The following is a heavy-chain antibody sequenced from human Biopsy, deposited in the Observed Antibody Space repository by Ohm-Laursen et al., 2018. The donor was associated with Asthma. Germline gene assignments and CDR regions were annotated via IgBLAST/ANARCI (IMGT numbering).Heavy chain of an antibody. Sequence: SLRLSCSASGFTVSTNGMSWVRQPPGKGLEWVSVIYSGGGTYYADSVQGRVTISRDNSKNTLSPQMNSLRAEDTAVYYCARAYGGSFFSGSFDIWGRGTMVTVSS. CDR3: ARAYGGSFFSGSFDI. CDR2: IYSGGGT. D-gene: IGHD4-23*01. CDR1: GFTVSTNG. V-gene: IGHV3-53*01. J-gene: IGHJ3*02.